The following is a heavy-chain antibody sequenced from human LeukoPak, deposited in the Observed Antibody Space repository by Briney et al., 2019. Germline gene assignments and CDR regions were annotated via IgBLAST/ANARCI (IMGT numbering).Heavy chain of an antibody. CDR3: ARASCSSTSCYRRNAFDI. Sequence: ASETLSLTCTVSGGSISSYYWSWIRQPPGKALEWIGYIYYSGSTNYNPSLKSRVTISVDTSKNQFSPKLSSVTAADTALYYCARASCSSTSCYRRNAFDIWGQGTMVTVSS. V-gene: IGHV4-59*01. CDR1: GGSISSYY. CDR2: IYYSGST. J-gene: IGHJ3*02. D-gene: IGHD2-2*02.